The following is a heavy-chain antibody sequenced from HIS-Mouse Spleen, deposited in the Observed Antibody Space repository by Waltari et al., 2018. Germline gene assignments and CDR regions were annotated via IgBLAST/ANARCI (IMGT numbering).Heavy chain of an antibody. CDR1: GGSISSGDYY. Sequence: QVQLQESGPGLVKPSQTLSLTCTVSGGSISSGDYYWSWIRPPPGKGLEWIGYIYYSGSTYYNPSLKSRVTISVDTSKNQFSLKLSSVTAADTAVYYCASVSYGSGSYQGYYFDYWGQGTLVTVSS. V-gene: IGHV4-30-4*01. CDR2: IYYSGST. D-gene: IGHD3-10*01. CDR3: ASVSYGSGSYQGYYFDY. J-gene: IGHJ4*02.